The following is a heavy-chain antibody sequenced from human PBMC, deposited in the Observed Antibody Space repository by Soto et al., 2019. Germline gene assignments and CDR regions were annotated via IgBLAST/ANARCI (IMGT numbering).Heavy chain of an antibody. D-gene: IGHD6-13*01. V-gene: IGHV3-9*01. CDR1: GFHFDDYA. J-gene: IGHJ6*03. CDR3: AKDKRQQQLEYYYMDV. Sequence: SMRVSWAASGFHFDDYAMRWVRQAPGKGLEWVSGISWNSGSIGYADSVKGRFTISRDNAKNSRYLQMNSLRAEDTALYYCAKDKRQQQLEYYYMDVWGKGTTVTVSS. CDR2: ISWNSGSI.